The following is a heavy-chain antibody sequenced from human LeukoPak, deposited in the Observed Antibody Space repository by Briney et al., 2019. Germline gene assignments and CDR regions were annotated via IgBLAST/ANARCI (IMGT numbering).Heavy chain of an antibody. CDR3: AELGITMIGGV. V-gene: IGHV3-48*04. Sequence: GGSLRLSCSASGFTFTTYGMNWVRQAPGKGLEEVSYISSSCSTIYYADSVKGRFTISRANAQTSLYLQMKSLRAEHTAVYYCAELGITMIGGVWGKGTTVTISS. CDR2: ISSSCSTI. CDR1: GFTFTTYG. D-gene: IGHD3-10*02. J-gene: IGHJ6*04.